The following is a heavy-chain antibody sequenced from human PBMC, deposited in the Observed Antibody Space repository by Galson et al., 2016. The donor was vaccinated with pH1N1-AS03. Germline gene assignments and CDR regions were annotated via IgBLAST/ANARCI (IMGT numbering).Heavy chain of an antibody. J-gene: IGHJ4*02. CDR2: IRNSGSYI. D-gene: IGHD3-22*01. V-gene: IGHV3-21*01. CDR1: GFTFSSYS. Sequence: SLRLSCAASGFTFSSYSMTWVRQAPGKGLEWVSFIRNSGSYISYGDSVKGRFTVSRDNAKNSLYLQMNSPRAEDTAGYYCARGNYYDVDLKEYYFDYWGQGTLVTVSS. CDR3: ARGNYYDVDLKEYYFDY.